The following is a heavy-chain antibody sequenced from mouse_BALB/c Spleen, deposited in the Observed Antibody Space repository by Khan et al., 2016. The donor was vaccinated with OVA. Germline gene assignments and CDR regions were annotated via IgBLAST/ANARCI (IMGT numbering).Heavy chain of an antibody. Sequence: QVQLQQSGAELAKPGASVKMSCKASGYTFSSYWMHWVKQRPGQGLEWIGYMNPSTGYAEYNRKFKDKATLTADKSTSTAYMQLSSLTSEDSAVYYCARSPILRYCAFAYWGLGTMFTISA. J-gene: IGHJ3*01. D-gene: IGHD1-1*01. CDR1: GYTFSSYW. CDR3: ARSPILRYCAFAY. V-gene: IGHV1-7*01. CDR2: MNPSTGYA.